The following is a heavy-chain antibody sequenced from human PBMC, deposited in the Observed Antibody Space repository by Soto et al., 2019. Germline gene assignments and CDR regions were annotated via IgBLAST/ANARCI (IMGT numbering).Heavy chain of an antibody. CDR3: AAGEASSRNLAPYYLDF. CDR2: IHYSGTT. Sequence: QVQLQESGPGLVKSSETLSLTCTVSGGSMRNYFWTWIRQPPGKGLEWIGYIHYSGTTSFFPSYNPSLRSRVTISEDTSNNQFSLKLLSVTTADTAVYFCAAGEASSRNLAPYYLDFWGQGTLVTVSS. D-gene: IGHD6-13*01. V-gene: IGHV4-59*01. J-gene: IGHJ4*02. CDR1: GGSMRNYF.